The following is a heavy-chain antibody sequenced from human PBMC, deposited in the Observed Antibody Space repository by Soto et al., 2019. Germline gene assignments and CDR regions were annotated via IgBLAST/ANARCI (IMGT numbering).Heavy chain of an antibody. J-gene: IGHJ4*02. V-gene: IGHV4-34*01. CDR3: ARGVAAAGPDY. CDR1: GGSFSGYY. Sequence: PSETLSLTCAVYGGSFSGYYWSWIRQPPGKGLEWIGEINHSGSTNYNPSLKSRVTKSVDTSKNQFSLKLSSVTAADTAVYYCARGVAAAGPDYWGQGTLVTVSS. CDR2: INHSGST. D-gene: IGHD6-13*01.